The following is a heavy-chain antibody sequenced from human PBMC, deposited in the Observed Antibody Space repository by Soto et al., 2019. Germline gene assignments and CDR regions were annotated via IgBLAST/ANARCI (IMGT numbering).Heavy chain of an antibody. V-gene: IGHV1-69*12. Sequence: QVQLVQSGAEVKKPGSSVKVSCKASGGTFSSYAISWVRQAPGQGLEWMGGIIPIFGTANYAQKFQGRVTITADESTSTAYMELSSLRSEDTAVYYCARGRGSGWFPSVEWFDPWGQGTLVTVSS. CDR3: ARGRGSGWFPSVEWFDP. CDR2: IIPIFGTA. J-gene: IGHJ5*02. CDR1: GGTFSSYA. D-gene: IGHD6-19*01.